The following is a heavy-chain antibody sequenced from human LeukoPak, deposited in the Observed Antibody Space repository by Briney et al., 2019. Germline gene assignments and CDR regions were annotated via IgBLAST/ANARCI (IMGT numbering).Heavy chain of an antibody. D-gene: IGHD5-24*01. J-gene: IGHJ4*02. Sequence: SSVKVSCKASGDTFSSYAISWVRQAPGQGLEWMGGIIPIFGTANYAQKFQGRVTITADESTSTAYMELSSLRSEDTAVYYCARNIMGDGYNYGPFDYWGQGTLVTVSS. CDR1: GDTFSSYA. V-gene: IGHV1-69*01. CDR2: IIPIFGTA. CDR3: ARNIMGDGYNYGPFDY.